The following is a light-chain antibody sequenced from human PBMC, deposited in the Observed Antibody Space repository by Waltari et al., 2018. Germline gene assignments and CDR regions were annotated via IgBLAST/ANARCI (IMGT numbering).Light chain of an antibody. J-gene: IGKJ2*01. CDR3: QQYSSFST. V-gene: IGKV1-5*03. CDR2: MAS. CDR1: QSVGTW. Sequence: IQMTPSPSTLSASVGDRVTISCRASQSVGTWLAWYQQKPGKAPKLLIYMASSLESGVPSRFSGSGSGTEFTLTISGLQPDDFATYSCQQYSSFSTFGQGTKV.